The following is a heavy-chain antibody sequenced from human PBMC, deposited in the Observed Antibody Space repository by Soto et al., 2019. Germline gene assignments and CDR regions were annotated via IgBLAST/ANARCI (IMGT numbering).Heavy chain of an antibody. D-gene: IGHD5-18*01. CDR3: ARVLNGYSSCDY. V-gene: IGHV1-18*01. CDR2: ISAYNGNA. CDR1: GYTFTSYG. J-gene: IGHJ4*02. Sequence: ASVKVSCKASGYTFTSYGISWVRQAPGQGLEWMGWISAYNGNANYAQKLQGRVTMTTDTSTSTAYMELRSLRSDDTAVYYCARVLNGYSSCDYWGQGTLVTVSS.